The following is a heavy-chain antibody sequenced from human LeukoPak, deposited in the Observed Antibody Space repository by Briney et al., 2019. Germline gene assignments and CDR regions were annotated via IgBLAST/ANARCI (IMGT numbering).Heavy chain of an antibody. V-gene: IGHV4-39*07. D-gene: IGHD3-22*01. Sequence: SETLSLTCTVSGGPISSSSYYWGWIRQPPGKGLEWIGSIYYSGSTYYNPSLKSRVTISVDTSKNQFSLKLSSVTAADTAVYYCARVRVGITMIVVVTQYNWFDPWGQGTLVTVSS. CDR3: ARVRVGITMIVVVTQYNWFDP. J-gene: IGHJ5*02. CDR2: IYYSGST. CDR1: GGPISSSSYY.